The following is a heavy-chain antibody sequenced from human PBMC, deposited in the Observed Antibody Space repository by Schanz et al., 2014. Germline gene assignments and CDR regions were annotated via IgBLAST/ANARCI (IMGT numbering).Heavy chain of an antibody. CDR1: GYTFTSYG. Sequence: QAQLMQSGPELKRPGASVKVSCTASGYTFTSYGISWVRQAPGQGLEWMGRIVPIAGITNYAQRFQGRVTITADKSSDTAYMELSSLRSEDTAVYYCARGGGPEDVFDIWGQGTILTVSS. CDR2: IVPIAGIT. D-gene: IGHD5-12*01. V-gene: IGHV1-18*01. CDR3: ARGGGPEDVFDI. J-gene: IGHJ3*02.